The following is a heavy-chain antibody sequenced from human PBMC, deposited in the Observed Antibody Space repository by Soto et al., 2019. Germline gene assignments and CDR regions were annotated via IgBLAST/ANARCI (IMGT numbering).Heavy chain of an antibody. CDR3: ARLKSYYDILTGYSHHYDAFDI. J-gene: IGHJ3*02. D-gene: IGHD3-9*01. CDR2: IYYSGST. V-gene: IGHV4-59*08. Sequence: SETLSLTCTVSGGSISSYYWSWIRQPPGKGLEWIGYIYYSGSTNYNPSLKSRVTISVDTSKNQFSLTLSSVTAADTAVYYYARLKSYYDILTGYSHHYDAFDIWGQGTMVTVSS. CDR1: GGSISSYY.